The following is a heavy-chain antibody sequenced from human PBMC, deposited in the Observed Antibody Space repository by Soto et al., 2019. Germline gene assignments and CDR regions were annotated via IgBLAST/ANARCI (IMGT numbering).Heavy chain of an antibody. Sequence: GGSLRLSCAASGFTFGDAWMNWVRQAPGKGLEWVGLIKSKTDGGTTDYTAPVKGRFTISRDDSKNTLYLQMNSLKTEDTAVYYCAKSVERYSSSWPVAFDIWGQGTMVTVSS. D-gene: IGHD6-13*01. CDR3: AKSVERYSSSWPVAFDI. CDR2: IKSKTDGGTT. J-gene: IGHJ3*02. V-gene: IGHV3-15*07. CDR1: GFTFGDAW.